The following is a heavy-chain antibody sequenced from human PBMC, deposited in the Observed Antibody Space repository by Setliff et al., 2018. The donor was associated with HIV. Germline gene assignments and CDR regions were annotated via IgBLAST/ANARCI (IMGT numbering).Heavy chain of an antibody. J-gene: IGHJ4*02. Sequence: SETLSLTCAVYGGSFTGYHWSWIRQPPGKGLEWIGEINHSGSANYNPSLKTRVTVSVDTSKKQFSLKLNSVTAAGTAVYYCARGTKYSSGWSRGDYWGQGTLVTVSS. V-gene: IGHV4-34*01. CDR3: ARGTKYSSGWSRGDY. CDR1: GGSFTGYH. D-gene: IGHD6-19*01. CDR2: INHSGSA.